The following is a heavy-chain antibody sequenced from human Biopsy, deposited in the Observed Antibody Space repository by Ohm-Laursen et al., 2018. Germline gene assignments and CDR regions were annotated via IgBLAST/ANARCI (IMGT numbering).Heavy chain of an antibody. V-gene: IGHV4-34*01. CDR2: INHSGRT. D-gene: IGHD3-22*01. CDR1: GESFNGYY. J-gene: IGHJ6*02. CDR3: VRGVDYYDPYHYYALDV. Sequence: TLSLTCAVYGESFNGYYWSWIRQTPGKGMEWIGEINHSGRTNYNPSLKSRVTISVDTSKNQFSLKVRSVTAADTAVYYCVRGVDYYDPYHYYALDVWGQGTTVTVSS.